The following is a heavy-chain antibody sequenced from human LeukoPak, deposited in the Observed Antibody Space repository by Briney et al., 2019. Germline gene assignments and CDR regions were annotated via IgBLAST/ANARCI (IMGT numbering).Heavy chain of an antibody. D-gene: IGHD6-13*01. CDR3: ARAGAAAVPDWYFDL. V-gene: IGHV1-2*02. CDR1: GNIFTGYY. CDR2: ISPNNGGA. Sequence: GASVKVSCKTSGNIFTGYYIHWVRQAPGRGLEWMGWISPNNGGANFAQKSQGRVTFTRDSSISTVYMDLSRLRSDDTAVYCCARAGAAAVPDWYFDLWGRGTLVTVSS. J-gene: IGHJ2*01.